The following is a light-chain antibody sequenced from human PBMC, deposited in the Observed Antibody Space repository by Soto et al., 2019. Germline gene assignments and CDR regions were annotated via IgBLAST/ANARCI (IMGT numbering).Light chain of an antibody. Sequence: EILLTQYPGTLSLSPGDRATLSCWASQSVGSRLAWYQQKPGQAPRLLISGASNRATGIPDRFSGSGSGTDFTLTISRLQPEDFAVYYCQQYGSSGTFGHGTKVDIK. CDR3: QQYGSSGT. V-gene: IGKV3-20*01. CDR2: GAS. J-gene: IGKJ1*01. CDR1: QSVGSR.